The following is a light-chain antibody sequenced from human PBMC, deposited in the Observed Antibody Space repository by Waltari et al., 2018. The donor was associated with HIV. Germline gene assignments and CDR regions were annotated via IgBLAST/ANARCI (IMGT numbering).Light chain of an antibody. Sequence: QSALTQPHSVSGSPGQSVTISCTGTSSDVGDYNSVSWYQQHPGKAPKLMIYDVTKRPSGVPDRFSGSKSGNTASLTISGLQAEDEADYYCCSYAGSYSLYVFAAGTQVTVL. V-gene: IGLV2-11*01. CDR2: DVT. CDR1: SSDVGDYNS. CDR3: CSYAGSYSLYV. J-gene: IGLJ1*01.